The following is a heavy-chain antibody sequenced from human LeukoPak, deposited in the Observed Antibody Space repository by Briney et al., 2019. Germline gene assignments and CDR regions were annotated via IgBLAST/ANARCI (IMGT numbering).Heavy chain of an antibody. J-gene: IGHJ4*02. V-gene: IGHV3-33*01. CDR1: GFTFSTYG. D-gene: IGHD6-19*01. CDR3: ARELEIAVAGTLGY. Sequence: GGSLRLSCAASGFTFSTYGMHWVRQAPVKGLEWVAVIWYDGSNKYYADSVKGRFTISRDHSKNTLYLQMKSLRAEDTAVYYCARELEIAVAGTLGYWGQGTLVTVSS. CDR2: IWYDGSNK.